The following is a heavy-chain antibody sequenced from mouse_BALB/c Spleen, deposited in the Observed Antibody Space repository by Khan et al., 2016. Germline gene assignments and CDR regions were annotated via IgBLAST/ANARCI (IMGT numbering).Heavy chain of an antibody. D-gene: IGHD2-13*01. Sequence: QIQLVQSGPELKKPGETVKISCKAAEYTFTNYGMNWVKQAPGKGLKWMGWINTNTGEPTYAEEFKGRFAFSLEASASTAYLQINNIKNEDSATYFSARTSDYPYYAIDFWGQGTFVTVSS. CDR3: ARTSDYPYYAIDF. CDR2: INTNTGEP. CDR1: EYTFTNYG. J-gene: IGHJ4*01. V-gene: IGHV9-3*02.